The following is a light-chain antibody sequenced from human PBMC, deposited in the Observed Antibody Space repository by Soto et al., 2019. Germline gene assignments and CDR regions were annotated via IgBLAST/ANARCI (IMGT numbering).Light chain of an antibody. V-gene: IGLV2-14*01. CDR2: DVS. CDR3: SSYTSSSSVV. J-gene: IGLJ1*01. Sequence: QSALTQPASVSGSPGQSITISCTGTSSDVGGYNYVSWYQQHPGKAPQLMIYDVSNRPSGVSNRFSGSKSGNTASLTISGLQAEDEADYYCSSYTSSSSVVFGTGTKVTVL. CDR1: SSDVGGYNY.